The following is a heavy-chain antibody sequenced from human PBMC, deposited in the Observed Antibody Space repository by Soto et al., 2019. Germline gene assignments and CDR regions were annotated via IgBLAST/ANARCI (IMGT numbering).Heavy chain of an antibody. D-gene: IGHD3-10*01. J-gene: IGHJ4*02. Sequence: PSETLSLTCSVSGDSINSDKYYWGWIRQPPGKGLEWIGSIYYRGNTYYNPSLQTRVTISLDKSKNQFSLKLSSVTAADTAVYYCARGSRRLVSFGLWGQGTLVTVSS. CDR2: IYYRGNT. V-gene: IGHV4-39*01. CDR3: ARGSRRLVSFGL. CDR1: GDSINSDKYY.